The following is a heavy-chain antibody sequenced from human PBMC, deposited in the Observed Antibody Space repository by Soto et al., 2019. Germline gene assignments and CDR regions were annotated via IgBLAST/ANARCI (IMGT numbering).Heavy chain of an antibody. CDR2: INHSGST. Sequence: QVQLQQWGAGLLKPSETLSLTCAVYGGSFSGYYWSWIRQPPGKGLEWIGEINHSGSTNYNPSLKSRVTISVDTSKNQFSLKLSSVTAADTAVYYCARVRGYSGYGSFDYWGQGTPVTVSS. J-gene: IGHJ4*02. CDR3: ARVRGYSGYGSFDY. D-gene: IGHD5-12*01. CDR1: GGSFSGYY. V-gene: IGHV4-34*01.